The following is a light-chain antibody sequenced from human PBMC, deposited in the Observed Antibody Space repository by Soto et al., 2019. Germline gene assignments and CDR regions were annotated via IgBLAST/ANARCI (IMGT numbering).Light chain of an antibody. CDR3: MQAQQTPWT. V-gene: IGKV2-28*01. CDR1: QSLLHSNGYTY. J-gene: IGKJ1*01. Sequence: DIVMTQSPLSLPVTPGEPASISCRSSQSLLHSNGYTYLDWYLQKPGQSPQLLIYLGSNRASGVADRFSGRGSGTDFTLKISRVEAEDVGVYYCMQAQQTPWTFGQGTKVEIK. CDR2: LGS.